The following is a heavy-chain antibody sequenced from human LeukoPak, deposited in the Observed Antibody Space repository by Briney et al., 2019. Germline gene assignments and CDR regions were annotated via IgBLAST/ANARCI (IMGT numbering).Heavy chain of an antibody. J-gene: IGHJ6*04. D-gene: IGHD3-10*01. CDR3: ARRLLWFGELGYGMDV. CDR2: IKQDGSEK. CDR1: GFTFSSYW. V-gene: IGHV3-7*03. Sequence: GGSLRLSCAASGFTFSSYWMSWVRQAPGKGLEWVANIKQDGSEKYYVDSVEGRFTISRDNAKNSLYLQMNSLRAEDTAVYYCARRLLWFGELGYGMDVWGKGTTVTVSS.